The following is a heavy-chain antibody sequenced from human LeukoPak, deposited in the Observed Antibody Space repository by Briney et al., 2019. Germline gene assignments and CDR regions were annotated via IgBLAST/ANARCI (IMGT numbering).Heavy chain of an antibody. CDR1: GFTFSTYG. Sequence: PGGSLRLSCAASGFTFSTYGMHWVRQAPGKGLEWVAFMRYDGTNKYYADSVKGRFTISRDNSKTTLYLQMNSLGAEDTAVYYCAEESGGHFEAFDIWGQGTMVTVSS. D-gene: IGHD2-15*01. V-gene: IGHV3-30*02. J-gene: IGHJ3*02. CDR2: MRYDGTNK. CDR3: AEESGGHFEAFDI.